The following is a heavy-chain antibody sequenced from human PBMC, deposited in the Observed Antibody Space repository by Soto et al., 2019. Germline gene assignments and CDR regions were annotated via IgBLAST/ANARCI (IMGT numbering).Heavy chain of an antibody. CDR3: ASVLYGDYSLAAFDI. J-gene: IGHJ3*02. CDR2: ISSSSSTI. D-gene: IGHD4-17*01. CDR1: GFTFSSYS. V-gene: IGHV3-48*01. Sequence: GGSLRLSCAASGFTFSSYSMNWVRQAPGKGLEWVSYISSSSSTIYYADSVKGRFTISRDNAKNSLYLQMNSLRAEDTAVYYCASVLYGDYSLAAFDIWGQGTMVTVSS.